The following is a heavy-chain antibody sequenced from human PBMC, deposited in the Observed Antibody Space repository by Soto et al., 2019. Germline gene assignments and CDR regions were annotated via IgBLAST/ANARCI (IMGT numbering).Heavy chain of an antibody. J-gene: IGHJ4*02. CDR2: ISGSGGST. Sequence: GGSLRLSCAASGFTFTSYAMNWVRQAPGKGLEWVSAISGSGGSTYYADSVKGRFTISRDNSKNTLYLQMNSLRAEDTAVYYCVAKQWLPGGGMVYWGQGTLVTVSS. CDR1: GFTFTSYA. D-gene: IGHD6-19*01. CDR3: VAKQWLPGGGMVY. V-gene: IGHV3-23*01.